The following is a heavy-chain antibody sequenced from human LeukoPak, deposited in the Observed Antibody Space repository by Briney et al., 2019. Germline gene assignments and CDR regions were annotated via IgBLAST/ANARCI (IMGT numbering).Heavy chain of an antibody. CDR2: IKQDGSEE. V-gene: IGHV3-7*01. Sequence: GGSLRLSCAASGFSFSDYWMSWVRQAPGKGLEWVANIKQDGSEEYYVDSVKCLFTISRDNAKNSLYLQMNSLRAEDTAVYYCASGRQLGYWGQGTLVTVSS. D-gene: IGHD6-13*01. J-gene: IGHJ4*02. CDR3: ASGRQLGY. CDR1: GFSFSDYW.